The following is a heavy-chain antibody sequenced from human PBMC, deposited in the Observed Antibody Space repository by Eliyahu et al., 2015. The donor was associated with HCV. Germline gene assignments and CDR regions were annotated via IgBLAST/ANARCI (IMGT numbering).Heavy chain of an antibody. CDR1: XGSFGGYY. D-gene: IGHD1-1*01. V-gene: IGHV4-34*01. CDR3: ARGGGKSVERFDL. Sequence: QVQLQEWGAGLLKXSETLSLTXXVXXGSFGGYYWSWXRQPPXKGLEWIGEINHDRRTNYNPSLKSRVTMTIDMSKNQFFLKLSSVTAADTAVYFCARGGGKSVERFDLWGRGTLVTVSS. J-gene: IGHJ2*01. CDR2: INHDRRT.